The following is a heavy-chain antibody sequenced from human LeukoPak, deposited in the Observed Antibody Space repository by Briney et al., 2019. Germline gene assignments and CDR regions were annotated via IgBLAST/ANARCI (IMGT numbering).Heavy chain of an antibody. CDR3: ARVNPLGYFDQ. CDR1: GGFTSAYY. J-gene: IGHJ4*02. V-gene: IGHV4-59*13. CDR2: VLCSRNS. Sequence: PSETLSLTCTVSGGFTSAYYWSWVRQPLGKGLEWIGSVLCSRNSNYNPSLTRRVAMSVDTSKSHFSLKLTAVIAADTAVYYCARVNPLGYFDQWGQGTLVAVSS.